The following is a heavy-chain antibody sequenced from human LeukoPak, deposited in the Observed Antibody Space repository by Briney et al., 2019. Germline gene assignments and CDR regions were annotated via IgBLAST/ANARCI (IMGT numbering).Heavy chain of an antibody. Sequence: PGGSLRLSCVASGFTFTEAWMSWVRQAPGKGLEWIGRIKSKSEGATRDFAAPVKGRVTMSRDESKNTVYLHMDSLKIEDTAVYYCAAGTGNSDFDYWGQGTLVTVSS. CDR2: IKSKSEGATR. D-gene: IGHD1-1*01. CDR3: AAGTGNSDFDY. V-gene: IGHV3-15*01. CDR1: GFTFTEAW. J-gene: IGHJ4*02.